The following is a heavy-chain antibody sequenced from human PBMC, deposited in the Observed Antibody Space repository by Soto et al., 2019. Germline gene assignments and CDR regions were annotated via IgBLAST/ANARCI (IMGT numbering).Heavy chain of an antibody. Sequence: GGSLRLSCAASGFTFSGYAMSWVHQAPGKGLEWVSAISGSGGSTYYADSVKGRFTISRDNSKNTLYLQMNSLRAEDTAVYYCAKYYDFWSGYFDYWGPGTLVTVSS. J-gene: IGHJ4*02. CDR1: GFTFSGYA. V-gene: IGHV3-23*01. CDR2: ISGSGGST. D-gene: IGHD3-3*01. CDR3: AKYYDFWSGYFDY.